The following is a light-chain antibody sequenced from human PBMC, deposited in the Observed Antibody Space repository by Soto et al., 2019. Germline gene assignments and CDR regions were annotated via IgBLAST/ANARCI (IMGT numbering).Light chain of an antibody. CDR3: QQRHYWPPIT. V-gene: IGKV3-11*01. CDR1: QFIPIH. CDR2: DAS. J-gene: IGKJ5*01. Sequence: IVWTQSPPTLSLSPGERATLSCRASQFIPIHLAWYQQKPGQPPRLLIYDASNRAAGIPARFSGSGSGTDFTLTISSLEPEDFAIYYCQQRHYWPPITFGQGTRLEI.